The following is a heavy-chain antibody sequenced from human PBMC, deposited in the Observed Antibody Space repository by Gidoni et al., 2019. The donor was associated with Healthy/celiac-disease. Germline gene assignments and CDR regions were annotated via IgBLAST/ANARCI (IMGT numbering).Heavy chain of an antibody. CDR1: GFPFSSSA. D-gene: IGHD1-26*01. V-gene: IGHV3-30-3*01. CDR2: ISYDGSNK. J-gene: IGHJ4*02. CDR3: TRDRVGPLDY. Sequence: QVQLVESGGGVVQPGRSLRLSCAASGFPFSSSARHRVRPAPGKGLEWVAVISYDGSNKYYADSVKGRFTISRDNSKNTLYLQMNSLRAEDTAVYYCTRDRVGPLDYWGQGTLVTVSS.